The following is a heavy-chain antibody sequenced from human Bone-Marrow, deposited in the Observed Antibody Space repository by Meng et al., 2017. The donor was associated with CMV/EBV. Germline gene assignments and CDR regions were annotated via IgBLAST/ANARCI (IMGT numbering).Heavy chain of an antibody. D-gene: IGHD2-2*01. CDR1: GGTFSSYA. Sequence: SVKVSCKASGGTFSSYAISWVRQAPGQGLEWMGGIIPILGIANYAQKFQGRVTITADKSTSTAYMELSSLRSEDTAVYYCARAHIVVVPAARTTYFDDWGQGTLVTVSS. J-gene: IGHJ4*02. V-gene: IGHV1-69*10. CDR3: ARAHIVVVPAARTTYFDD. CDR2: IIPILGIA.